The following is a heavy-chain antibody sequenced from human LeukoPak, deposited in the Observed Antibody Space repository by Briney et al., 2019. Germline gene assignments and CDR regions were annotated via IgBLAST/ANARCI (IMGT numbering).Heavy chain of an antibody. D-gene: IGHD1-26*01. CDR1: GYTFTGYY. CDR2: INPNSGGT. Sequence: ASVKVSCKASGYTFTGYYMHWVRQAPGQGLEWMGWINPNSGGTNYAQKFQGWVTMTRDTSISTAYMELSRLRSDDTAVYYCAREFTVNSYSVPAVSYYGMDIWGQGTTVTVSS. CDR3: AREFTVNSYSVPAVSYYGMDI. V-gene: IGHV1-2*04. J-gene: IGHJ6*02.